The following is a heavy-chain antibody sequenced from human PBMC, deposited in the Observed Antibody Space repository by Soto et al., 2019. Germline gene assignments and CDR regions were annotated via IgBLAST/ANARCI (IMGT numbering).Heavy chain of an antibody. CDR3: ASSSSSWYRPAN. J-gene: IGHJ4*02. V-gene: IGHV3-30-3*01. D-gene: IGHD6-13*01. Sequence: GGSLRLSCAASGFTFSSYAMHWVRQAPGKGLEWVAVISYDGSNKYYADSVKGRFTISRDNSKNTLYLQMNSLRAEDTAVYYCASSSSSWYRPANWGKGTLGTLSS. CDR1: GFTFSSYA. CDR2: ISYDGSNK.